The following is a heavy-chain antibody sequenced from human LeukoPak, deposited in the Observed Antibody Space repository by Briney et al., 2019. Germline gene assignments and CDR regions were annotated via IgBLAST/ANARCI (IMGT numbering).Heavy chain of an antibody. D-gene: IGHD3-10*01. CDR2: IYYSGSA. CDR3: ARVNYGSATKEDY. J-gene: IGHJ4*02. Sequence: PSQTLSLTCTVSGGSISSGGYYWSWIRQNPGKGLEWIGYIYYSGSAYYNPSLKSRVTISVDTSENQFSLKLSSVTAADTAVYYCARVNYGSATKEDYWGQGTLVTVSP. V-gene: IGHV4-31*03. CDR1: GGSISSGGYY.